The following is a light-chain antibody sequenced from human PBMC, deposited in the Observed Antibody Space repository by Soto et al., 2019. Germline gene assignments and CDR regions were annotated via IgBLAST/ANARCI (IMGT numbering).Light chain of an antibody. J-gene: IGLJ2*01. CDR1: SSNIGSNT. Sequence: QLVLTQPPSASGTPGQRVTISCYGSSSNIGSNTVNWYQQLPGTAPKLVIYSNNQRPSGVPDRFSGSKSGTSASLAISGLQSEDEADYYCVAWDDSLNGYVVFGGGTKLTVL. V-gene: IGLV1-44*01. CDR2: SNN. CDR3: VAWDDSLNGYVV.